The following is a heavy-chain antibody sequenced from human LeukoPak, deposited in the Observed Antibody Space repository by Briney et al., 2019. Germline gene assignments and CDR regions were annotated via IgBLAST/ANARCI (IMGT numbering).Heavy chain of an antibody. CDR2: IYHSGST. CDR3: ARTKYSSSWLFDY. J-gene: IGHJ4*02. CDR1: GYSISSGYY. Sequence: PSETLSLTCTVSGYSISSGYYWGWIRQPPGKGLEWIGSIYHSGSTYYNPSLKSRVTISVDTSKNQFSLKLSSVTAADTAVYYCARTKYSSSWLFDYWGQGTLVTVSS. V-gene: IGHV4-38-2*02. D-gene: IGHD6-13*01.